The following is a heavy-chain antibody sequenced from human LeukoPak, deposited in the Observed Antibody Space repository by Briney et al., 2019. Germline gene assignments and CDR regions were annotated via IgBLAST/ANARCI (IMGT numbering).Heavy chain of an antibody. V-gene: IGHV3-53*01. CDR2: IYSGGST. CDR3: ARYSLRSSTSCYLGY. D-gene: IGHD2-2*01. J-gene: IGHJ4*02. CDR1: GFNVSSNY. Sequence: GGSLRLSCAASGFNVSSNYMSWVRQAPGKGLEWVSVIYSGGSTYYADSVKGRFTISRDNSKNTLYLQMNSLRAEDTAVYYCARYSLRSSTSCYLGYWGQGTLVTVSS.